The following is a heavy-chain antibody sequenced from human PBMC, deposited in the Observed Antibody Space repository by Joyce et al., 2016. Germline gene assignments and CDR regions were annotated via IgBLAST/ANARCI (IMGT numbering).Heavy chain of an antibody. CDR1: GFPFSRYA. CDR2: RSYDGTRK. CDR3: ARDRATSGFFTYHFDN. J-gene: IGHJ4*02. V-gene: IGHV3-30-3*01. D-gene: IGHD3-22*01. Sequence: QVQLVESGGGAVQPGRTLTLSCAVSGFPFSRYAMHWVRQAPGKGLEWVAARSYDGTRKYYADSVKDRFTISRDKSENTLSLEMNSLRTEDTSVYYCARDRATSGFFTYHFDNWGQGSLVSVSS.